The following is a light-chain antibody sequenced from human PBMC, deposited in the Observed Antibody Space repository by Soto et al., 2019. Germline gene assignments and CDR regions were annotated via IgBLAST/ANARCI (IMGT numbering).Light chain of an antibody. J-gene: IGLJ3*02. V-gene: IGLV2-14*03. CDR3: TSYAGSSTLV. Sequence: QSALTQPASVSGSPGQSITISCTGTSSDIGGYHYVSWYQQYPGKAPKLMIYDVSNRPSGVANRFSGSKSGNTASLPISGVRVEDEGDYYSTSYAGSSTLVFGGGTKRPAL. CDR2: DVS. CDR1: SSDIGGYHY.